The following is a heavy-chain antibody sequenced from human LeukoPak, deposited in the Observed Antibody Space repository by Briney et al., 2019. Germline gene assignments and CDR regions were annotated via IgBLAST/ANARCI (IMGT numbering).Heavy chain of an antibody. Sequence: PTGGSLRLSCAASGFTFSSYWMSWVRRTPGKGLEWVANIKQDGSEKYYVDSVKGRFTISRDNAKNSLYLQMNSLRAEDTAVYYCAPIVGADDWFDPWGQGTLVTVSS. CDR3: APIVGADDWFDP. D-gene: IGHD1-26*01. CDR2: IKQDGSEK. CDR1: GFTFSSYW. J-gene: IGHJ5*02. V-gene: IGHV3-7*01.